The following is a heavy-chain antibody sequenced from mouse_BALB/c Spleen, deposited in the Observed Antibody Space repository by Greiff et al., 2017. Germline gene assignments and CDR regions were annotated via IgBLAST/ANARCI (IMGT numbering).Heavy chain of an antibody. CDR1: GFTFSDYY. D-gene: IGHD1-1*01. CDR3: ARDYYGSSSYYAMDY. J-gene: IGHJ4*01. Sequence: EVQVVESGGGLVKPGGSLKLSCAASGFTFSDYYMYWVRQTPEKRLEWVATISDGGSYTYYPDSVKGRFTISRDNAKNNLYLQMSSLKPEDTAMYYCARDYYGSSSYYAMDYWGQGTSVTVSS. CDR2: ISDGGSYT. V-gene: IGHV5-4*02.